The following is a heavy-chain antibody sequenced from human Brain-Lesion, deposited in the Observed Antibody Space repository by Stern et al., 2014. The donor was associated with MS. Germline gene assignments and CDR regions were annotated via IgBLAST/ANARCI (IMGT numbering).Heavy chain of an antibody. CDR1: GFTFGSCA. CDR3: AKDRQYLTYFFDH. V-gene: IGHV3-30*18. CDR2: VSYDGSNK. Sequence: VQLLESGGGVVQPGRPLRLSCVASGFTFGSCAMHWVRQAPGKGLEGVAGVSYDGSNKYYADSVKGRFTISRDNSQNTLYMQMSSLRPEDTAVYYCAKDRQYLTYFFDHWGQGSLVTVSS. J-gene: IGHJ5*02. D-gene: IGHD2/OR15-2a*01.